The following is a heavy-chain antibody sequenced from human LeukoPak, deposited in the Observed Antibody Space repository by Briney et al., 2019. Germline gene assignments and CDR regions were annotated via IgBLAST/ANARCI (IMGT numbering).Heavy chain of an antibody. V-gene: IGHV5-51*01. CDR2: IYPGDSDT. D-gene: IGHD3-10*01. CDR1: GYSFTSYW. Sequence: GESLKISFKGSGYSFTSYWIGWVRQMPGKGLEWMGIIYPGDSDTRYSPSLQGQVTISADKSISTAYLQWSSLKASDTAMYYCARRVIRVVRGVTTDYFDYWGQGTLVTVSS. CDR3: ARRVIRVVRGVTTDYFDY. J-gene: IGHJ4*02.